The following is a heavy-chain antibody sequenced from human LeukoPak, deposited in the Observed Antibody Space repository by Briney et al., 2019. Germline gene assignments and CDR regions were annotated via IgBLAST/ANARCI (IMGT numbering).Heavy chain of an antibody. V-gene: IGHV3-21*01. CDR2: ISSSSSYI. CDR1: GFTFSSYS. CDR3: ANTQYYYDSSGSDAFDI. J-gene: IGHJ3*02. Sequence: GGSLRLSCAASGFTFSSYSMNWVRQAPGKGLEWVSSISSSSSYIYYADSVKGRFTISRDNAKNSLYLQMNSLRAEDTAVYYCANTQYYYDSSGSDAFDIWGQGTMVTVSS. D-gene: IGHD3-22*01.